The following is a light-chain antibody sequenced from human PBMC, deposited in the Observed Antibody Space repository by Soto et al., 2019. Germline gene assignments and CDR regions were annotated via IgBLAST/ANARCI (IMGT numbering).Light chain of an antibody. J-gene: IGKJ1*01. CDR2: DAS. CDR1: QSISSW. V-gene: IGKV1-5*01. CDR3: QQYNSYSRT. Sequence: DIQMTQSPSTLSASVGDKVTITCRASQSISSWLAWYQQKPGKAPKLLIFDASSLESGVPPRFSGSGSGTEFTLTISSLQPDDFAIYYCQQYNSYSRTFRQGTKV.